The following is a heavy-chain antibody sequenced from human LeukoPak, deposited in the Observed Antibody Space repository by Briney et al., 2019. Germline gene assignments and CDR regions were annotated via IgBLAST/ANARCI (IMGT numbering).Heavy chain of an antibody. CDR3: AKDVSALRFLGSRSPGFDY. Sequence: PGRSLRLSCVASGLAFSSYSMHWVRQAPGKGLEWVGVISYDGSDEYYTDSVKGRFTISRDNSKNTVYLQMNSLRAEDTAVYYCAKDVSALRFLGSRSPGFDYWGQGTLVTVSS. J-gene: IGHJ4*02. CDR1: GLAFSSYS. V-gene: IGHV3-30*04. CDR2: ISYDGSDE. D-gene: IGHD3-3*01.